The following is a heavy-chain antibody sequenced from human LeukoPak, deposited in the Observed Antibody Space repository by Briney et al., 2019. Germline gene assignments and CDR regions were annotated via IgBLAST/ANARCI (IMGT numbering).Heavy chain of an antibody. J-gene: IGHJ4*02. D-gene: IGHD3-10*01. CDR2: ISWNSGSI. CDR1: GFTFHHYS. V-gene: IGHV3-9*01. CDR3: AKARRYYGSGSFFDY. Sequence: GGSLRLSCASSGFTFHHYSMHWVRQPPGKGLEWVSGISWNSGSIGYADSVKGRFTISRDNAKNSLYLQMNSLRAEDTALYYCAKARRYYGSGSFFDYWGQGTLVTVSS.